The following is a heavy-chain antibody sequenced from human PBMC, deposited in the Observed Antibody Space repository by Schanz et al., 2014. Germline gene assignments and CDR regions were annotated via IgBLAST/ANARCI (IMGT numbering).Heavy chain of an antibody. Sequence: QVQLVQSGTQVKKPGASVKVSCKASGYTLSAYSLHWVRQAPGQGLEWMGIVNPSVRGTHFAREFQGRVTVTSDTSTSTVYMELSGLRSEDTAVYYCARGRGCTGGSCYSWFDLWGQGTLVIVSS. D-gene: IGHD2-15*01. CDR3: ARGRGCTGGSCYSWFDL. CDR2: VNPSVRGT. V-gene: IGHV1-46*01. CDR1: GYTLSAYS. J-gene: IGHJ5*02.